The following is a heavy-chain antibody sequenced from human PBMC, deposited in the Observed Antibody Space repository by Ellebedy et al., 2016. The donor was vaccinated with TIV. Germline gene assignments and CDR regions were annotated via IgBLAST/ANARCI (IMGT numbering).Heavy chain of an antibody. V-gene: IGHV3-23*01. J-gene: IGHJ6*03. CDR1: GFTFSSYA. CDR3: AKDLYGDYHMDV. D-gene: IGHD4-17*01. CDR2: ISYSGGNT. Sequence: GESLKISCVASGFTFSSYAMSWVRQAPGKGLEWVSTISYSGGNTYCAGSVKGRFTISRDNSKNTLFLQMNRLRAEDTAVYYCAKDLYGDYHMDVWGKGTTVTVSS.